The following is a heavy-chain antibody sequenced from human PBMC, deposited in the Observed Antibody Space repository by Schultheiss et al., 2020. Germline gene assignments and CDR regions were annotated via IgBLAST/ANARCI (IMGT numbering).Heavy chain of an antibody. CDR1: GFTFSSYD. CDR2: ISYDGSNK. Sequence: GGSLRLSCAASGFTFSSYDMHWVRQAPGKGLEWVAVISYDGSNKYYADSVKGRFTISRDNSKNTLYLQMNSLRAEDTAVYYCASRFVDTAMVNDVGSYYFDYWGQGTLVTVSS. D-gene: IGHD5-18*01. J-gene: IGHJ4*02. CDR3: ASRFVDTAMVNDVGSYYFDY. V-gene: IGHV3-30-3*01.